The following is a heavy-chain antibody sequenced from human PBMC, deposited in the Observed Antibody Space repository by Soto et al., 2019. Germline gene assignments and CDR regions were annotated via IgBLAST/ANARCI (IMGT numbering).Heavy chain of an antibody. V-gene: IGHV1-18*04. Sequence: ASVKVSCKASGYTFTIYGISGVLQAALQGLDGMGWISAYNGNTNYAQKLQGRVTMTTDTSTSTAYMELRSLRSDDTAVYYCARAPGKSQRGAFDYWGQGTLVTVSS. CDR3: ARAPGKSQRGAFDY. J-gene: IGHJ4*02. CDR2: ISAYNGNT. CDR1: GYTFTIYG.